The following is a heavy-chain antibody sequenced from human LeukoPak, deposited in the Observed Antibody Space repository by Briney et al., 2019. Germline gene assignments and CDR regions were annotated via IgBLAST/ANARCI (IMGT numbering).Heavy chain of an antibody. CDR1: GYSVSTDYY. Sequence: SETLSLTCTVSGYSVSTDYYWGWIRQPPGKGLEWIGNIYHDGSTYYNPSLKSRVTISVDTSKNQFSLKLTSVTAADTAVYYCARLGYYGSGSYSYFDYWGQGTLVTVSS. J-gene: IGHJ4*02. V-gene: IGHV4-38-2*02. CDR2: IYHDGST. D-gene: IGHD3-10*01. CDR3: ARLGYYGSGSYSYFDY.